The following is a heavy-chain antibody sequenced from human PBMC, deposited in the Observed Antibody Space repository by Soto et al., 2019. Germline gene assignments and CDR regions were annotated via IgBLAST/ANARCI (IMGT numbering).Heavy chain of an antibody. D-gene: IGHD6-13*01. V-gene: IGHV3-23*01. J-gene: IGHJ6*02. CDR2: ISGSGGST. Sequence: EVQLLESGGGLVQPGGSLRLSCAASGFTFSSYAMSWVRQAPGKGLEWVSAISGSGGSTYYADSVKGRFTISRDNSKSTLYLQMNSLRAEDTAVYYCAKMGQQYYYYYGMDVWGQGTTVTVSS. CDR1: GFTFSSYA. CDR3: AKMGQQYYYYYGMDV.